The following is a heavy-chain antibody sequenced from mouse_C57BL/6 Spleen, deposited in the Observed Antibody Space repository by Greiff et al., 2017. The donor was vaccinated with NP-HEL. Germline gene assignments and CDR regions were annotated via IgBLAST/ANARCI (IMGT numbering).Heavy chain of an antibody. J-gene: IGHJ3*01. Sequence: EVKVEESGGGLVQPGGSMKLSCVASGFTFSNYWMNWVRQSPEKGLEWVAQIRLKSDNYATHYAESVKGRFTISRDDSKSSVYLQMNNLRAEDNGIDYCTGEEPYYDYDGFAYWGQGTLVTVSA. CDR2: IRLKSDNYAT. D-gene: IGHD2-4*01. V-gene: IGHV6-3*01. CDR3: TGEEPYYDYDGFAY. CDR1: GFTFSNYW.